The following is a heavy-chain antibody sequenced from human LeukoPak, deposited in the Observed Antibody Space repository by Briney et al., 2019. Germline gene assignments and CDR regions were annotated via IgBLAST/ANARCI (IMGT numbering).Heavy chain of an antibody. V-gene: IGHV3-72*01. J-gene: IGHJ3*02. Sequence: GGSLRLSCAASGFTFSDHYMDWVRQAPGKGLEWVGRTRNKANSYTTEYAASVKGRFTISRDDSKNSLYLQMNSLKTEDTAVYYCARDGXXXAFDIWGQGTMVTVSS. CDR1: GFTFSDHY. CDR3: ARDGXXXAFDI. CDR2: TRNKANSYTT.